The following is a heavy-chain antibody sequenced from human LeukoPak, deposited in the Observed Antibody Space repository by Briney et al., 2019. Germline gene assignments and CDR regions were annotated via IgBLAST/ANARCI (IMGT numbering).Heavy chain of an antibody. CDR2: ISYDGSNK. D-gene: IGHD4-11*01. CDR3: ARGGVTTEHPYYYGMDV. CDR1: GFTFSSYA. Sequence: GGSLRLSCAASGFTFSSYAMHWVRQAPGKGLEWVAVISYDGSNKYYADSVKGRFTISRDNSKNMLYLQMNSLRAEDTTVYYCARGGVTTEHPYYYGMDVWGQGTTVTVSS. J-gene: IGHJ6*02. V-gene: IGHV3-30-3*01.